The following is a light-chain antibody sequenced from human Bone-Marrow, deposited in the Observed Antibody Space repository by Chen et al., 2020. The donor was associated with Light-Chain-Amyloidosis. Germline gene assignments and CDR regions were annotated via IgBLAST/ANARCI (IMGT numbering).Light chain of an antibody. J-gene: IGLJ2*01. V-gene: IGLV3-25*03. CDR1: DLPTKY. CDR2: RDT. CDR3: QSADSSGTYEVI. Sequence: SYELPQPPSLSVSPGPTARITCSGDDLPTKYAYWYQQKPGQAPVLVIHRDTERPSGIAERFSGSSSGTTATLTISGVQAEDAADYHCQSADSSGTYEVIFGGGTKLTV.